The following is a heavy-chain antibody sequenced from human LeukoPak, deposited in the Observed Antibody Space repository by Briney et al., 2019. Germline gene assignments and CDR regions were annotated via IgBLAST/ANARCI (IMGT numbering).Heavy chain of an antibody. Sequence: MSSETLSLTCTVSGGSISSYYWSWIRQPPGKGLEWIGYIYYSGSTNYNTSLKSRVTISVDTSKNQFSLKLSSVTAADTAVYYCARHSISMIVVDPDAFDIWGQGTMVTVSS. CDR2: IYYSGST. CDR1: GGSISSYY. J-gene: IGHJ3*02. V-gene: IGHV4-59*08. D-gene: IGHD3-22*01. CDR3: ARHSISMIVVDPDAFDI.